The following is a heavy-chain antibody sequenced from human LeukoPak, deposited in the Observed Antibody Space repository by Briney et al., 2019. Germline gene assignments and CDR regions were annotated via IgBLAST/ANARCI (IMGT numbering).Heavy chain of an antibody. Sequence: GGSLRLSCTASGFTFGDYAMSWFRQAPGKGLEWVANIKQDGSEKYYVDSVKGRFTISRDNAKNSLYLQMNSLRAEDTAVYYCASEFAAAGDYFDYWGQGTLVTVSS. D-gene: IGHD6-13*01. V-gene: IGHV3-7*01. J-gene: IGHJ4*02. CDR3: ASEFAAAGDYFDY. CDR1: GFTFGDYA. CDR2: IKQDGSEK.